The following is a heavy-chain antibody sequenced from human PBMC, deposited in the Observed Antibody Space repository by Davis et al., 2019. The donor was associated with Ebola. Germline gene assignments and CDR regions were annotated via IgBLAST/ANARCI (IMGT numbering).Heavy chain of an antibody. CDR3: AQQLGDYGGNALRY. V-gene: IGHV3-21*05. CDR2: ISSSASYK. J-gene: IGHJ4*02. Sequence: GESLKISCAASGFTFGSYSMNWIRQAPGKGPEWVSSISSSASYKNYADSVKGRFTISRDDAKKSLYLQMDSLRAEDTAVYYCAQQLGDYGGNALRYWGQGTLVAVSP. D-gene: IGHD4-23*01. CDR1: GFTFGSYS.